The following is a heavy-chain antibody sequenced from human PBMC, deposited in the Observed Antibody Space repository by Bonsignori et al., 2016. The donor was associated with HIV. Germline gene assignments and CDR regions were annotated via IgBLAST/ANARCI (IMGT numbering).Heavy chain of an antibody. CDR1: GYSISSGYY. J-gene: IGHJ4*02. CDR2: IYYSGST. D-gene: IGHD3-10*01. V-gene: IGHV4-38-2*02. Sequence: SETLSLTCTVSGYSISSGYYWGWIRQPPGKGLEWIGNIYYSGSTFYNPSLKSRVTISVDTSKNQFSLKLSSVTAADTAVYYCARGVYFYGSGSSAPFDYWGQGTLVTVSS. CDR3: ARGVYFYGSGSSAPFDY.